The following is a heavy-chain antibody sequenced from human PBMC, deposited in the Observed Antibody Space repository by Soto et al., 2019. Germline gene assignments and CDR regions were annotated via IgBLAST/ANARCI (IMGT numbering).Heavy chain of an antibody. D-gene: IGHD1-7*01. CDR1: GYTFTSYG. CDR3: ARGGGRRTGTTAEDEDGAFDI. J-gene: IGHJ3*02. Sequence: ASVKVSCKASGYTFTSYGISWVRQAPGQGLEWMGWISAYNGNTNYAQKLQGRVTMTTDTSTSTAYMELSSLRSEDTAVYYCARGGGRRTGTTAEDEDGAFDIWGQGTMVTVSS. V-gene: IGHV1-18*01. CDR2: ISAYNGNT.